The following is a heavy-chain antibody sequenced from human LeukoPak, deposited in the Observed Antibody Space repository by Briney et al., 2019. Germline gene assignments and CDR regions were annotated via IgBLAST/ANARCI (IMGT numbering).Heavy chain of an antibody. CDR2: INHSGST. J-gene: IGHJ4*02. Sequence: PSETLSLTCAVYGGSFSGYYWSWIRQPPGKGLEWIGEINHSGSTNYNPSLKSRVTISVDTSKNQFSLKLSAVTAADTAVYYCARGLSCGGNSGKLDYWGQGTLVTVSS. V-gene: IGHV4-34*01. CDR1: GGSFSGYY. D-gene: IGHD4-23*01. CDR3: ARGLSCGGNSGKLDY.